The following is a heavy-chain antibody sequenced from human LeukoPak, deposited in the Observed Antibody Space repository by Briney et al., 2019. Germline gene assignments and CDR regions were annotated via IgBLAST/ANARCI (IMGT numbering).Heavy chain of an antibody. CDR3: AKDLVYCSSTSCSKLDY. CDR2: IRYDGSNK. CDR1: GFTFSSYG. Sequence: GGSLRLSCAASGFTFSSYGMHWVRQAPGKGLEWVAFIRYDGSNKYYADSVKGRFTISRDNSKNTLYLQMNSLRAEDTAVYYCAKDLVYCSSTSCSKLDYWGQGTLVTVSS. D-gene: IGHD2-2*01. J-gene: IGHJ4*02. V-gene: IGHV3-30*02.